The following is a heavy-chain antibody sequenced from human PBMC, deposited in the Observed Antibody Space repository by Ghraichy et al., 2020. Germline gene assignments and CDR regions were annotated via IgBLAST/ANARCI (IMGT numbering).Heavy chain of an antibody. CDR3: AKDRAYYDFWSGNLDGMDV. D-gene: IGHD3-3*01. J-gene: IGHJ6*02. CDR1: GFTFSSYA. V-gene: IGHV3-23*01. Sequence: GESLNISCAASGFTFSSYAMSWVRQAPGKGLEWVSAISGSGGSTYYADSVKGRFTISRDNSKNTLYLQMNSLRAEDTAVYYCAKDRAYYDFWSGNLDGMDVWGQGTTVTVSS. CDR2: ISGSGGST.